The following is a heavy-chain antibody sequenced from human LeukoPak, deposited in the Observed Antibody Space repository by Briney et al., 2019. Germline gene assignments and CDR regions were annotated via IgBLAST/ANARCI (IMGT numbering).Heavy chain of an antibody. CDR2: INHSGST. CDR1: GGSFSGYY. V-gene: IGHV4-34*01. CDR3: AGSRYGGDYYYYMDV. Sequence: SETLSLTCAVYGGSFSGYYWSWIRQPPGKGLEWIGEINHSGSTNYNPSLKSRVTISVDTSKNQFSRKLSSVTAADTCVYYCAGSRYGGDYYYYMDVWGKGTTVTVSS. D-gene: IGHD4/OR15-4a*01. J-gene: IGHJ6*03.